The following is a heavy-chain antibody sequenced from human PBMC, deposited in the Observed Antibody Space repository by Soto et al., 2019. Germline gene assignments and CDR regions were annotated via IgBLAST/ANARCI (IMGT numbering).Heavy chain of an antibody. CDR2: ISSSSSTI. CDR3: ARNYDFWSGYCTKCPDY. D-gene: IGHD3-3*01. CDR1: GFTFSSYS. J-gene: IGHJ4*02. V-gene: IGHV3-48*01. Sequence: GGSLRLSCAASGFTFSSYSMNWVRQAPGKGLEWVSYISSSSSTIYYADSVKGRFTISRDNAKNSLYLQMNSLRAEDTAVYYCARNYDFWSGYCTKCPDYWGQGTLVTVSS.